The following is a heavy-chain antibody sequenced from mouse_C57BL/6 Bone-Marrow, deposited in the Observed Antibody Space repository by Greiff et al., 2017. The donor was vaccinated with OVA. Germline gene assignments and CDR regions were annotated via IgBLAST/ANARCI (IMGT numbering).Heavy chain of an antibody. J-gene: IGHJ4*01. Sequence: EVKLMESGPGLVKPSQTVFLTCTVTGISITTGNYRWSWIRQFPGNKLEWIGYIYYSGTITYNPSLTSRTTITRDTPKNQFFLEMNSLTAEDTATYYCARDPGNFYYAMDYWGQGTSVTVSS. CDR1: GISITTGNYR. D-gene: IGHD2-1*01. CDR3: ARDPGNFYYAMDY. V-gene: IGHV3-5*01. CDR2: IYYSGTI.